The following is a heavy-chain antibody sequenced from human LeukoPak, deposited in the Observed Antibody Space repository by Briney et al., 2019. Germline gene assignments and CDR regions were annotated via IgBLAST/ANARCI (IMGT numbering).Heavy chain of an antibody. CDR2: IYYSGST. J-gene: IGHJ4*02. D-gene: IGHD5-18*01. CDR3: AREGGYSYGYNSFDY. Sequence: PSETLSLTCTVSGGSISSSNYYWGWIRQPPGKGLEWIGSIYYSGSTYYNPSLKSRVTISVDTSKNQFSLKLSSVTAADTAVYYCAREGGYSYGYNSFDYWGQGTLVTVSS. CDR1: GGSISSSNYY. V-gene: IGHV4-39*07.